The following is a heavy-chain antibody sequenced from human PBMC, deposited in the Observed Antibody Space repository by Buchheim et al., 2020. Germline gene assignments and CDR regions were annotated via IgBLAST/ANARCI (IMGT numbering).Heavy chain of an antibody. V-gene: IGHV3-33*01. CDR3: VRHAAISSSFKS. CDR1: GFTFSNFG. D-gene: IGHD6-6*01. CDR2: IWFDGSNK. Sequence: QVQLVESGGGVVQPGRSLRLSCVASGFTFSNFGMHWVRQAPGKGPEWVAVIWFDGSNKNYADSVKGRFTISRDNSKNTLFLQMNYLRAEDTALYYCVRHAAISSSFKSWGQGTL. J-gene: IGHJ5*02.